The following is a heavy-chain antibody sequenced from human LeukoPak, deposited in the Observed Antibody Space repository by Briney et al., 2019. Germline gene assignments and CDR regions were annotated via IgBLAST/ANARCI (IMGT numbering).Heavy chain of an antibody. D-gene: IGHD3-10*01. CDR3: AREAHGSGSYHFDY. CDR2: INTNTGNP. CDR1: GYTFTSYA. J-gene: IGHJ4*02. V-gene: IGHV7-4-1*02. Sequence: APVKVSCKASGYTFTSYAMNWVRQAPGQGLEWMGWINTNTGNPMYAQGFTGRFVFSLDTSVSTAYLQISSLEAEDTAIYYCAREAHGSGSYHFDYWGQGTLVTASS.